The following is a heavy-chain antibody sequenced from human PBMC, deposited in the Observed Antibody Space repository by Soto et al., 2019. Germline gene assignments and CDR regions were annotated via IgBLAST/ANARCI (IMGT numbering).Heavy chain of an antibody. J-gene: IGHJ6*02. D-gene: IGHD3-3*01. CDR1: GFTFSSYG. CDR3: ARVGRPQFWSGYYTSYYYGMDV. V-gene: IGHV3-33*01. Sequence: QVQLVESGGGVVQPGRSLRLSCAASGFTFSSYGMHWVRQAPGKGLEWVAVIWYDGSNKYYADSVKGRFTISRDNSKNTLYLQMNSLRAEDTAVYYCARVGRPQFWSGYYTSYYYGMDVWGQGTTVTVSS. CDR2: IWYDGSNK.